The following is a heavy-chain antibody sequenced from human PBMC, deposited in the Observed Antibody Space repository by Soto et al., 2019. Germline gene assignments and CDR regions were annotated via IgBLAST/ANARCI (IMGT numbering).Heavy chain of an antibody. CDR3: ARDKRYCSGGSCSRADYYYYMDV. Sequence: GRSLRLSCAASGFTFSSYSMNWVRQAPGKGLEWVSSISSSSSYIYYADSVKGRFTISRDNAKNSLYLQMNSLRAEDTAVYYCARDKRYCSGGSCSRADYYYYMDVWGKGTTVTVSS. J-gene: IGHJ6*03. CDR2: ISSSSSYI. V-gene: IGHV3-21*01. CDR1: GFTFSSYS. D-gene: IGHD2-15*01.